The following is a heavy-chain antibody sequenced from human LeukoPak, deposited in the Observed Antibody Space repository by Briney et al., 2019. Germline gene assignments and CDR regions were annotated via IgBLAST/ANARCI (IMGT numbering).Heavy chain of an antibody. CDR3: ATEKTGTTGGDFDY. CDR1: GYTFTDYY. Sequence: ASVKISCKVSGYTFTDYYMHRVQQAPGKGLEWMGLVDPEDGETIYAEKFQGRVTITADTSTDTAYMELSSLRSEDTAVYYCATEKTGTTGGDFDYWGQGTLVTVSS. D-gene: IGHD1-1*01. CDR2: VDPEDGET. J-gene: IGHJ4*02. V-gene: IGHV1-69-2*01.